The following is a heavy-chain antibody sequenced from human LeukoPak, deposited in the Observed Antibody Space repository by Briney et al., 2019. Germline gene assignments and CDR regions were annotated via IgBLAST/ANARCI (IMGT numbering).Heavy chain of an antibody. D-gene: IGHD2-15*01. CDR2: ISGSGGST. Sequence: GGSLRLSCAASGFTFSSYAMSWVRRAPGKGLEWVSAISGSGGSTYYADSVKGRFTISRDNSKNTLYLQMNSLRAEDTAVYYCAKGPYCSGGSCDPYNWFDPWGQGTLVTVSS. V-gene: IGHV3-23*01. J-gene: IGHJ5*02. CDR3: AKGPYCSGGSCDPYNWFDP. CDR1: GFTFSSYA.